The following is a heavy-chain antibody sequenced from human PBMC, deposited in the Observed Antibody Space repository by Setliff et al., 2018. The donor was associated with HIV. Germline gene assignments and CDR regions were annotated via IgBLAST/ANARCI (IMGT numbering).Heavy chain of an antibody. D-gene: IGHD3-16*02. J-gene: IGHJ4*02. CDR1: GFTVSSNY. CDR2: IYSGGST. CDR3: AKGASLVPRRPHFCYFDY. V-gene: IGHV3-53*01. Sequence: GGSLRLSCAASGFTVSSNYMSWVRQAPGKGLEWVSVIYSGGSTYYADSVKGRFTISRDNSKNTLYLQMNSLRAEDTAVYYCAKGASLVPRRPHFCYFDYWGQGALVTVSS.